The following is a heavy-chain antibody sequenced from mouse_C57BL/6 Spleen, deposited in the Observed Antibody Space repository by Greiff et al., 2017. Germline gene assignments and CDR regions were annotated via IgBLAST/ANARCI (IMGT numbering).Heavy chain of an antibody. CDR1: GYTFTDYE. Sequence: QVQLQQSGAELVKPGASVTLSCKASGYTFTDYEMHWVKQTPVHGLEWIGAIDPETGGTDYNEKFKGKAIMTADKSSSTAYMELRSLTSEDSAVXYCTRRVADNSNYFAYWGQGTLVTVSA. D-gene: IGHD2-5*01. CDR2: IDPETGGT. CDR3: TRRVADNSNYFAY. J-gene: IGHJ3*01. V-gene: IGHV1-15*01.